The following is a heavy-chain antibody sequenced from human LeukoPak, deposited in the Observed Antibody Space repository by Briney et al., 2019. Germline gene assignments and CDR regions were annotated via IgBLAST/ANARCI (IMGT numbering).Heavy chain of an antibody. CDR2: MNPNSGNT. J-gene: IGHJ4*02. V-gene: IGHV1-8*01. D-gene: IGHD3-3*01. CDR3: ARELYYDFWSGYRSGHFDY. Sequence: ASVKVSCKASGYTFTSYDINWVRQATGQGLEWMGWMNPNSGNTGYAQKFQGRVTMTRDTSISTAYMELSRLRSDDTAVYYCARELYYDFWSGYRSGHFDYWGQGTLVTVSS. CDR1: GYTFTSYD.